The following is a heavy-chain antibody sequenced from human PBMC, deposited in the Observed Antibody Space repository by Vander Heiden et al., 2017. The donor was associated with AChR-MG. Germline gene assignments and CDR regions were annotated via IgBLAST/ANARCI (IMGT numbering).Heavy chain of an antibody. CDR1: GYTFTSYA. Sequence: QVQLVQSGAEVKKPGASVTVSCKASGYTFTSYAMHWVRQAPGQRLEWMGWSNAGNGNTKYSQEVQGRVTITRDTSASTAYMELSSLRSEDMAVYYCAKALDYGSGIGAFDIWGQGTMVTVSS. V-gene: IGHV1-3*02. J-gene: IGHJ3*02. CDR2: SNAGNGNT. D-gene: IGHD3-10*01. CDR3: AKALDYGSGIGAFDI.